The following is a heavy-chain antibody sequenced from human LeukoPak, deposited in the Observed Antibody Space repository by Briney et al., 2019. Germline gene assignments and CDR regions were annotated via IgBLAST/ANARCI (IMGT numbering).Heavy chain of an antibody. CDR3: VKEQSSGSYRTADY. CDR1: GFTFDDYA. J-gene: IGHJ4*02. CDR2: ISWNSGII. Sequence: GGSLRLSCAASGFTFDDYAMHWVRQAPGKGLEWVSGISWNSGIIDYADSVKGRFTISRDNSKNTMYMQMNSLRTEDTAVYFCVKEQSSGSYRTADYWGQGTLVTVSS. V-gene: IGHV3-9*01. D-gene: IGHD3-10*01.